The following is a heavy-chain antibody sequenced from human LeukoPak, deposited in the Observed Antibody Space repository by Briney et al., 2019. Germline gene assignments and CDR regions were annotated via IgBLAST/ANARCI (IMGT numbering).Heavy chain of an antibody. V-gene: IGHV4-59*08. J-gene: IGHJ4*02. CDR2: IYYSGST. CDR1: GGSISSYY. Sequence: PSETLSLTCTVSGGSISSYYWSWIRLRPRQGQGRMGNIYYSGSTNYNPSLKSRVTISVDTSKNQFSLKLSSVTAADTAVYYCATLTTVVTPFYFDYWGQGTLVTVSS. D-gene: IGHD4-23*01. CDR3: ATLTTVVTPFYFDY.